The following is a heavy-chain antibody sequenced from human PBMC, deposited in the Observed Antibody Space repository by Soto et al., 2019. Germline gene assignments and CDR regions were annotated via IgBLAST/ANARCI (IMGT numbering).Heavy chain of an antibody. CDR1: GFTFSSYS. Sequence: EVQLVESGGGLVKPGGSLRLSCAASGFTFSSYSMNWVRQAPGKGLEWVSSISSSSSYIYYADSVKGRFTISRDNAKNSLYLQMNSLRAEDTAVYYCARATHPIVLMVYARFDPWGQGTLVTVSS. J-gene: IGHJ5*02. V-gene: IGHV3-21*01. CDR3: ARATHPIVLMVYARFDP. CDR2: ISSSSSYI. D-gene: IGHD2-8*01.